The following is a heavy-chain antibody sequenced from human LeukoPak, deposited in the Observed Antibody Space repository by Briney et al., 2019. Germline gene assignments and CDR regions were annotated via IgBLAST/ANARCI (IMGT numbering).Heavy chain of an antibody. J-gene: IGHJ4*02. Sequence: GESLKISCKGSRYIFTGYWIGWVRQMPGKGLEWMGIIYPGDSESRYSPSFQGQVTTSADKSISTAYLQWSSLKASDTAMYYCARLVGTTLYFDSWGQGTLVTVSS. D-gene: IGHD1-26*01. V-gene: IGHV5-51*01. CDR1: RYIFTGYW. CDR2: IYPGDSES. CDR3: ARLVGTTLYFDS.